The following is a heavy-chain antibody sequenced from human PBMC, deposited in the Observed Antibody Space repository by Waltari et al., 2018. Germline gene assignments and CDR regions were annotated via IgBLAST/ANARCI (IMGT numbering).Heavy chain of an antibody. J-gene: IGHJ6*02. CDR2: ISGSGGST. D-gene: IGHD1-26*01. Sequence: EVQLLESGGGLVQPGGSLRFSCAASGFTFSSYAMSWVRQAPGKGLEWVSAISGSGGSTYYADSVKGRFTISRDNSKNTLYLQMNSLRAEDMAVYYCAKTRSPEDYYYYYGMDVWGQGTTVTVSS. CDR3: AKTRSPEDYYYYYGMDV. CDR1: GFTFSSYA. V-gene: IGHV3-23*01.